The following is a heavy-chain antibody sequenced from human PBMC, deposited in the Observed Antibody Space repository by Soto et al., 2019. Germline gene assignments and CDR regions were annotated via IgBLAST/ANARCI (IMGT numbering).Heavy chain of an antibody. CDR2: MNPNSGGT. D-gene: IGHD3-3*01. CDR3: ATTGRFLEWLPTGDYYYGMDV. Sequence: ASVKVSCKASGYTFTSYDINWVRQATGQGPEWMGWMNPNSGGTNYAQKFQGWVTMTRDTSISTAYMELSRLRSDDTAVYYCATTGRFLEWLPTGDYYYGMDVWGQGTTVTVSS. CDR1: GYTFTSYD. J-gene: IGHJ6*02. V-gene: IGHV1-2*04.